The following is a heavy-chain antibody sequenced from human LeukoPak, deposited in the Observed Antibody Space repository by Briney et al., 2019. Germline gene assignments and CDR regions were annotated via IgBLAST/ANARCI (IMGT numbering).Heavy chain of an antibody. CDR3: ARSYGGKVNWFGP. Sequence: GASVKVSCKASGGTFSSYAISWVRQAPGQGLEWMGRIIPILGIANYAQKFQGRVTITADKSTSTAYMELSSLRSEDTAVYYCARSYGGKVNWFGPWGQGTLVTVSS. CDR1: GGTFSSYA. V-gene: IGHV1-69*04. D-gene: IGHD4-23*01. J-gene: IGHJ5*02. CDR2: IIPILGIA.